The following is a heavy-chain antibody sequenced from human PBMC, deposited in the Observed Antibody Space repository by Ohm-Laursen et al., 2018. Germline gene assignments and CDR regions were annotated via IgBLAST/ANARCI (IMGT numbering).Heavy chain of an antibody. CDR1: GGSISSSSYY. CDR2: IYYSGST. J-gene: IGHJ4*02. D-gene: IGHD3-22*01. Sequence: GTLSLTCTVSGGSISSSSYYWGWIRQPPGKGLEWIGSIYYSGSTYYNPSLKSRVTISVDTSKNQFSLKLSSVTAADTAVYYCARRANSAYPYYLDHWGQGTLVTVSS. V-gene: IGHV4-39*01. CDR3: ARRANSAYPYYLDH.